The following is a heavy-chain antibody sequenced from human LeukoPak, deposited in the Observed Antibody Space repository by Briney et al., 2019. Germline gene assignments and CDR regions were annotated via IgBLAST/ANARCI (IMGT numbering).Heavy chain of an antibody. J-gene: IGHJ4*02. Sequence: GGSLRLSCAASGFTASSNSMSWVRHAPGEGLECGSVIYSGGSTYYAGSVKGRFTISRDNSKNTLYLQMNRLRAEDTAIYYFARQGAYCGGDCYSDYWGQGTLVSVSS. CDR3: ARQGAYCGGDCYSDY. CDR2: IYSGGST. CDR1: GFTASSNS. D-gene: IGHD2-21*02. V-gene: IGHV3-53*01.